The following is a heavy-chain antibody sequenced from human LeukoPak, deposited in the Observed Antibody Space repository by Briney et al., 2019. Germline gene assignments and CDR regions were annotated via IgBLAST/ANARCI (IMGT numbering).Heavy chain of an antibody. CDR2: IYSGGST. D-gene: IGHD3-22*01. Sequence: PGGSLRLSCAASGFTVSSNYMSWVRQAPGKGLEWVSVIYSGGSTYYADSVKGRFTISRDSSKNTLYLQMNSLRAEDTAVYYCARVPSIGGYYGMDVWGQGTTVTVSS. J-gene: IGHJ6*02. V-gene: IGHV3-66*01. CDR3: ARVPSIGGYYGMDV. CDR1: GFTVSSNY.